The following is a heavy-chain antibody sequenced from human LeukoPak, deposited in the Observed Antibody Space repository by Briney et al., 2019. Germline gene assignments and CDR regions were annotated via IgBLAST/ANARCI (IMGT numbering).Heavy chain of an antibody. V-gene: IGHV3-30*02. CDR3: ANDRQGSQSSGEDY. CDR2: IRYDGSNK. Sequence: GGSLRLSCAASGFTFSSYAMHWVRQAPGKGLEWVAFIRYDGSNKYYADSVKGRFTISRDNSNNTLYLQINSLRAEDTAVYYGANDRQGSQSSGEDYWGQGTLVTVSS. D-gene: IGHD7-27*01. J-gene: IGHJ4*02. CDR1: GFTFSSYA.